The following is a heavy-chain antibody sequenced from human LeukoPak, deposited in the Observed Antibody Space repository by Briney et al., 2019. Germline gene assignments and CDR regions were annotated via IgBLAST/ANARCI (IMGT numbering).Heavy chain of an antibody. D-gene: IGHD3-3*01. V-gene: IGHV4-39*01. J-gene: IGHJ4*02. Sequence: SETLSLTCTISGGSISSITYYWGWIRQPPGKGPEWIGSIYYSGTTYYNPSLKSRVTISIDTSKNQFSLKLSSVTAADTAVYYCARRRGDFWSDYYAFDYWGQGTLVTISS. CDR3: ARRRGDFWSDYYAFDY. CDR1: GGSISSITYY. CDR2: IYYSGTT.